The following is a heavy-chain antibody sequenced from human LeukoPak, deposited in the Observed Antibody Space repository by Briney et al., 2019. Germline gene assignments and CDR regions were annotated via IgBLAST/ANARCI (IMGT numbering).Heavy chain of an antibody. V-gene: IGHV1-46*01. CDR1: GYTFTSYY. D-gene: IGHD6-13*01. CDR2: INPSGGST. Sequence: GASVKVSCKASGYTFTSYYMHWVRQAPGQGLEWMGIINPSGGSTSYAQKFQGRVTMTRDTSTSTVYMELSSLRSEDTAVYYCARGLFPPYSSSWYGGNWFDPWGQGTLVTVSS. J-gene: IGHJ5*02. CDR3: ARGLFPPYSSSWYGGNWFDP.